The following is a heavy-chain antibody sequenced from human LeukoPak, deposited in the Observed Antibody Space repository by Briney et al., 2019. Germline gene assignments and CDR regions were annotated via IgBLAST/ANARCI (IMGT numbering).Heavy chain of an antibody. CDR3: TSWGDTTAEYFQR. D-gene: IGHD2-21*02. CDR2: ISSRSSTI. J-gene: IGHJ1*01. Sequence: PGGSLRLSCTASGFTFSDYNMNWVRQAPGKGLEWISYISSRSSTIYYADSVKGRFTISGDNAQNSLHLQMNSLRDEDTAVYYCTSWGDTTAEYFQRWGQGTLVTVSS. V-gene: IGHV3-48*02. CDR1: GFTFSDYN.